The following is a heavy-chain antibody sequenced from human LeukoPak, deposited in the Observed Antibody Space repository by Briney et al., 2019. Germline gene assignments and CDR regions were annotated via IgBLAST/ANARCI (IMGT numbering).Heavy chain of an antibody. CDR2: IYSSGRI. V-gene: IGHV4-61*02. CDR1: GDSISSGSYY. J-gene: IGHJ4*02. Sequence: SETLSLTCTVSGDSISSGSYYWSWIRQPAGKGLEWIGRIYSSGRINYNLSLKSRVTISVDTSKNQFSLRLSSVTAADTAVYYCAREGGELLFDYWGQGTLVTVSS. D-gene: IGHD1-7*01. CDR3: AREGGELLFDY.